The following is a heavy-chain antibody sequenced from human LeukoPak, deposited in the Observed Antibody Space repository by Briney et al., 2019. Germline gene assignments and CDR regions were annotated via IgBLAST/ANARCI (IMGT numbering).Heavy chain of an antibody. V-gene: IGHV3-66*01. J-gene: IGHJ3*02. CDR1: GLIVSSNY. Sequence: GGSLRLSCAASGLIVSSNYMTWVRQAPGKGLEWVSVIYSGGTTYYADSAKGRFTISRDNSKNTLYLQMNSLRAEDTAVYYCAREIGLGGYEYSHDGFDIWGQGTMVTVSS. D-gene: IGHD5-12*01. CDR2: IYSGGTT. CDR3: AREIGLGGYEYSHDGFDI.